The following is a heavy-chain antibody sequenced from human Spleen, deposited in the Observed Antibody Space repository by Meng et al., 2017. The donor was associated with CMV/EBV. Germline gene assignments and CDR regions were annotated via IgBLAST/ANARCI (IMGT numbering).Heavy chain of an antibody. Sequence: ASGATFSSYAICWVRQAPGQGLEWMGGIIPIFGTANYAQKFQGRVTITTDESTSTAYMELSSLRSEDTAVYYCARDRSKTENWLDPWGQGTLVTVSS. CDR3: ARDRSKTENWLDP. CDR2: IIPIFGTA. V-gene: IGHV1-69*05. J-gene: IGHJ5*02. CDR1: GATFSSYA.